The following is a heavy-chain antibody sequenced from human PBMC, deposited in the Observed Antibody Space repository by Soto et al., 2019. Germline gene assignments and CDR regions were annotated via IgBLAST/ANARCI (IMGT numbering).Heavy chain of an antibody. Sequence: QITLKESGPTLVKPTQTLTLTCTFSGFSLSTSGVGVGWIRQPPGKALEWLALIYWDDDKRYSPSVKSRLTINTDNSKNQVVLTMTNLDPVDTGTYYCAHGGWQLRPFDYWGQGTLVTVSS. CDR1: GFSLSTSGVG. J-gene: IGHJ4*02. CDR2: IYWDDDK. CDR3: AHGGWQLRPFDY. V-gene: IGHV2-5*02. D-gene: IGHD1-26*01.